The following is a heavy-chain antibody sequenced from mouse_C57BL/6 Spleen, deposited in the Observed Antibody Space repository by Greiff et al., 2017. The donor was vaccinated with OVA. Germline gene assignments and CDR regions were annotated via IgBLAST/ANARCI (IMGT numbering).Heavy chain of an antibody. CDR1: GYTFTEYT. V-gene: IGHV1-62-2*01. Sequence: VQVVESGAELVKPGASVKLSCKASGYTFTEYTIHWVKQRSGQGLEWIGWFYPGSGSIKYNEKFKDKATLTADKSSSTVYMELSRLTSEDSAVYCCARHEENYYYDSSPYFDYWGQGTTLTVSS. D-gene: IGHD1-1*01. CDR2: FYPGSGSI. CDR3: ARHEENYYYDSSPYFDY. J-gene: IGHJ2*01.